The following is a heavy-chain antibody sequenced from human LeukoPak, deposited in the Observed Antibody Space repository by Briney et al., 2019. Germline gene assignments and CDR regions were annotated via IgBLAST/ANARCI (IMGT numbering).Heavy chain of an antibody. CDR2: IYYSGST. V-gene: IGHV4-39*07. CDR1: GGSISSSSYY. Sequence: PSETLSLTCTVSGGSISSSSYYWGWIRQPPGKGLEWIGSIYYSGSTYYNPSLKSRVTISVDTSKNQFSLKLSSVTAADTAVYYCARVKQLVPHLENWFDPWGQGTLVTVSS. CDR3: ARVKQLVPHLENWFDP. J-gene: IGHJ5*02. D-gene: IGHD6-6*01.